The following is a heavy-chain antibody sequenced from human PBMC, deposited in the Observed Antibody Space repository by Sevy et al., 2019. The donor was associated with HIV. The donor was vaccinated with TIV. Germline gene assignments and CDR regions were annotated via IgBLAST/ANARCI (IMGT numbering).Heavy chain of an antibody. CDR3: ATMGWELLLGPGWGRAFDI. J-gene: IGHJ3*02. D-gene: IGHD1-26*01. Sequence: GGSLRLSCAASGFTFSSYAMSWVRQAPGKGLEWVSAISGSGGSTYYADSVKGRFTISRDNSKNTLYLQMNSLRAEDTAVYYCATMGWELLLGPGWGRAFDIWGQGTMVTVSS. V-gene: IGHV3-23*01. CDR1: GFTFSSYA. CDR2: ISGSGGST.